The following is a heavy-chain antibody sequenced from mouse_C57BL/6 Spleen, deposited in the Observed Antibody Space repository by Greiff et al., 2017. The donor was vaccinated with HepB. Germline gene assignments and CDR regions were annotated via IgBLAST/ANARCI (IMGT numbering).Heavy chain of an antibody. CDR3: ARGGTTVTPYYFDY. CDR2: IDPSDSET. CDR1: GYTFTSYW. J-gene: IGHJ2*01. V-gene: IGHV1-52*01. Sequence: QVQLQQPGAELVRPGSSVKLSCKASGYTFTSYWMHWVKQRPIQGLEWIGNIDPSDSETHYNQKFKDKATLTVDKSSSTAYMQLSSLTSEDSAVYYCARGGTTVTPYYFDYWGQGTTLTVSS. D-gene: IGHD1-1*01.